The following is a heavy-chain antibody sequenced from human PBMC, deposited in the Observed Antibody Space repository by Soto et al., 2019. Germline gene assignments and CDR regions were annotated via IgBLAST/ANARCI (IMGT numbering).Heavy chain of an antibody. V-gene: IGHV4-4*07. CDR3: ARVGMVGTILGSWFDP. J-gene: IGHJ5*02. D-gene: IGHD6-19*01. CDR1: GGSISSYY. CDR2: MSTSGST. Sequence: WETLYLTCTVSGGSISSYYWSWIGQPAGRGLEWIGRMSTSGSTNYNPSLKSRVTMSLDTSKNQFSLKLNSVTAADTAVYYCARVGMVGTILGSWFDPWGKGTFVTVFS.